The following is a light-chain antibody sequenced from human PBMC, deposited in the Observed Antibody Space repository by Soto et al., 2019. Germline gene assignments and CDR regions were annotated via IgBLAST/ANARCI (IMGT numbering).Light chain of an antibody. V-gene: IGLV1-47*01. CDR3: AAWDDSLSGRV. CDR2: RNN. J-gene: IGLJ2*01. Sequence: QSVLTQPPSASGTPGQRVTISCSGSSSNIGNNYVYWYQQLTGTAPKLLLYRNNQRPSGVPDRFSDSKSGTSASLAISGLRSGDEADYYCAAWDDSLSGRVFGGGTQVTVL. CDR1: SSNIGNNY.